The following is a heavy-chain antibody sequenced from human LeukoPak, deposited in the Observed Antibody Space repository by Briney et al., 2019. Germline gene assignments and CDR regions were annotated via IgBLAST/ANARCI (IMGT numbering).Heavy chain of an antibody. D-gene: IGHD1-20*01. V-gene: IGHV1-2*02. CDR2: INPNSGGT. Sequence: ASVKVSFKASGYTFTVYYMHWVRQAPGQGLEWMGWINPNSGGTDYAQKFQGRVTMTRDTSISTAYMELSRLRSDDTAVYYCARGYRRHNWNDDVFDIWGQGTMVTVSS. J-gene: IGHJ3*02. CDR3: ARGYRRHNWNDDVFDI. CDR1: GYTFTVYY.